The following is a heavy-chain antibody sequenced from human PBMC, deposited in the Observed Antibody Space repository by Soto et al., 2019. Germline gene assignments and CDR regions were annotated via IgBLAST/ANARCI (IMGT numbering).Heavy chain of an antibody. V-gene: IGHV3-21*01. J-gene: IGHJ6*02. CDR3: ARINPHYYYGMDV. Sequence: EVQLVESGGGLVKPGGSLRLSCAASEFTFSSYSMNWVRQAPGKGLEWVSSISSSSSYIYYADSVKGRFTISRDNAKNSLYLQMNSLRAEDTAVYYCARINPHYYYGMDVWGQGTTVTVSS. CDR1: EFTFSSYS. CDR2: ISSSSSYI.